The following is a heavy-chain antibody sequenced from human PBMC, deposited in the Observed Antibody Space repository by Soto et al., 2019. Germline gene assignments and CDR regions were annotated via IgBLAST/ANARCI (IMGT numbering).Heavy chain of an antibody. CDR1: GFTFSDYY. Sequence: QVQLVESGGGLVKPGGSLRLSCAASGFTFSDYYMTWIRQAPGKGLEWVSKISGSGSTIYYADSVKGRFTVSRDNAQNSLYLQMDSLRAEDTAVYYCASDPYYYASYYWGQGTLLTVSS. CDR3: ASDPYYYASYY. D-gene: IGHD3-10*01. J-gene: IGHJ4*02. V-gene: IGHV3-11*01. CDR2: ISGSGSTI.